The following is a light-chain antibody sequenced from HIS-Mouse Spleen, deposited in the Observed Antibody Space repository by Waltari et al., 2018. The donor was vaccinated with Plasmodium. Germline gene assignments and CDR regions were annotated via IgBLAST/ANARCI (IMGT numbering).Light chain of an antibody. CDR2: GTS. CDR3: QSYDSSLSAPYV. J-gene: IGLJ1*01. V-gene: IGLV1-40*01. CDR1: SSNIGAGYD. Sequence: QSVLTQPPSVSGAPGQRVTISCTGSSSNIGAGYDVHWYQQLPGTAPEPLIYGTSNRPAGGPDRFAGSKAGTSASLAITGLQAEDEADYYCQSYDSSLSAPYVFGTGTKVTVL.